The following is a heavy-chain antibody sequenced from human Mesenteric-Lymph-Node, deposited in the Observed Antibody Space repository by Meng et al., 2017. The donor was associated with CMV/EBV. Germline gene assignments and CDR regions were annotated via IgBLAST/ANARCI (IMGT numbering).Heavy chain of an antibody. CDR2: IYSGGST. J-gene: IGHJ6*02. V-gene: IGHV3-53*01. CDR1: GFTVSSNY. D-gene: IGHD3-10*01. Sequence: GESLKISCAASGFTVSSNYMSWVRQAPGKGLEWVSVIYSGGSTYYADSVKGRFTISRDNSKNTLYLQMNSLRAEDTAVYYCARLYYYGSGSYYNEGYYYDMDVWGQGTTVTVSS. CDR3: ARLYYYGSGSYYNEGYYYDMDV.